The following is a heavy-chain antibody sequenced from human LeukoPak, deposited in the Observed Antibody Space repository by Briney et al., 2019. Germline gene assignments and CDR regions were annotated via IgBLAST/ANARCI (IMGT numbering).Heavy chain of an antibody. CDR3: ARGGGAARNYYYYMDV. Sequence: ASVKVSCKAAGYTFTSYFISWVRQATGQGLEWMGWMNPNSGNTGYAQKFQGRVTMTRNTSISTAYMELSSLRSEDTAVYYCARGGGAARNYYYYMDVWGKGTTVTVSS. CDR2: MNPNSGNT. J-gene: IGHJ6*03. V-gene: IGHV1-8*02. CDR1: GYTFTSYF. D-gene: IGHD6-6*01.